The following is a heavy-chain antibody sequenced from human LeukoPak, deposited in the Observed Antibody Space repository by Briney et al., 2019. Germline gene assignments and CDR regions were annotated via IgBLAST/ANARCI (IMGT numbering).Heavy chain of an antibody. CDR1: GGSISSGGYY. V-gene: IGHV4-31*03. Sequence: SETLSLTCTVSGGSISSGGYYWSWIRQHPGKGLEWIGYIYYSGSTYYNPSLKSRVTISVDTSKNQFSLKLSSVTAADTAVYYCAGRITIFGVVTTYFDYWGQGTLVTVSS. CDR2: IYYSGST. J-gene: IGHJ4*02. D-gene: IGHD3-3*01. CDR3: AGRITIFGVVTTYFDY.